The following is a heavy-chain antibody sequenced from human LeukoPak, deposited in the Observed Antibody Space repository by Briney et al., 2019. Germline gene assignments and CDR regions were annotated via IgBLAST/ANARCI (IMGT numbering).Heavy chain of an antibody. Sequence: PSETLSLTCTISGGSIGGDHWSWIRQAPGEGLEWIGYISYTGSTSYNPSLRSRATISLNTHENQFSLRLTSVTAADTAVYYCARAVTGTSLVDFWGQGTLVGVSS. D-gene: IGHD6-19*01. CDR1: GGSIGGDH. J-gene: IGHJ4*02. CDR3: ARAVTGTSLVDF. CDR2: ISYTGST. V-gene: IGHV4-59*08.